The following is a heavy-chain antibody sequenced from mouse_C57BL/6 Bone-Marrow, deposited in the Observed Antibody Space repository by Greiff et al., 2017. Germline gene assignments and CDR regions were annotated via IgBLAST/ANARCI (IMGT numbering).Heavy chain of an antibody. V-gene: IGHV1-69*01. D-gene: IGHD1-1*01. CDR3: ARETLFWFAY. Sequence: QVQLQQPGAELVMPGASVKLSCKASGYTFTSYWMHWVKQRPGQGLEWIGELDPSDSYTNYNQKFKGKSTLTVDKSSSTAYMQLSSLTSEVSAVYFCARETLFWFAYWGQGTLVTVSA. CDR1: GYTFTSYW. CDR2: LDPSDSYT. J-gene: IGHJ3*01.